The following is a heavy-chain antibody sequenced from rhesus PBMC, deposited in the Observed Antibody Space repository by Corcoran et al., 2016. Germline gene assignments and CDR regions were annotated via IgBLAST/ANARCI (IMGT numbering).Heavy chain of an antibody. J-gene: IGHJ4*01. Sequence: EVQLVESVGGLAKPGGSLRLSCAASGFTFRAYYLTWARLAAGKGLEWVSRVNTGGGSTYYADSVKGRFTSARENAHNTVFLQMDSLRPEDTAVYYCVRDFRTGFDYWGQGVLVTVSS. CDR2: VNTGGGST. CDR1: GFTFRAYY. V-gene: IGHV3-178*01. CDR3: VRDFRTGFDY. D-gene: IGHD3-9*01.